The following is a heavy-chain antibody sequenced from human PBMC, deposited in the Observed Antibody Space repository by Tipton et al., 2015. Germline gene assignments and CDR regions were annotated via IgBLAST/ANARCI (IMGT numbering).Heavy chain of an antibody. D-gene: IGHD5-24*01. J-gene: IGHJ6*02. CDR2: ISYTDGA. CDR1: GDSINRYY. CDR3: ARDLEHGMDV. Sequence: TLSLTCSVSGDSINRYYWSWIRRPPGKGLEWIGYISYTDGAHYNPALKSRVTISVDTSKNQFSLTLNSVAAADTAAYYCARDLEHGMDVWGHGTTVTVSS. V-gene: IGHV4-59*01.